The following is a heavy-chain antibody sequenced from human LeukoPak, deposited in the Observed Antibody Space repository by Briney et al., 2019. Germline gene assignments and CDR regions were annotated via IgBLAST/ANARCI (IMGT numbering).Heavy chain of an antibody. V-gene: IGHV4-39*01. CDR3: ARWGYAAGSETIDY. J-gene: IGHJ4*02. CDR2: IYYSGST. D-gene: IGHD6-13*01. Sequence: SETLSLTCTVSGGSISSSSYYWGWIRQPPGKGLEWIGSIYYSGSTYYNPSLKSRVTISVDTSKNQFSLKLSSVTAADTAVYYCARWGYAAGSETIDYWGQGTLVTVSS. CDR1: GGSISSSSYY.